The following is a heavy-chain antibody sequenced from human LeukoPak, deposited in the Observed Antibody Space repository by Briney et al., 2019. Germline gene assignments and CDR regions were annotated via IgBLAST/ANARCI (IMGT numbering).Heavy chain of an antibody. CDR2: INHNGNVN. V-gene: IGHV3-7*03. CDR3: ARGGGLDV. CDR1: GLTFSSYA. J-gene: IGHJ6*02. Sequence: GGSLRLSCAASGLTFSSYAMNWVRQASGKGLEWVASINHNGNVNYYVDSVKGRFTISRDNAKNSLYLQMSNLRAEDTAVYFCARGGGLDVWGQGATVTVSS. D-gene: IGHD3-16*01.